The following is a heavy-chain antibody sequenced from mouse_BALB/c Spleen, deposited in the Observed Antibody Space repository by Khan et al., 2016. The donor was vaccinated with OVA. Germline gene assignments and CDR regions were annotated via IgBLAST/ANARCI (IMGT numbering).Heavy chain of an antibody. CDR3: ARPPYFSYVMDN. CDR1: GHTFTKYG. D-gene: IGHD2-10*01. J-gene: IGHJ4*01. CDR2: INTYTGEP. V-gene: IGHV9-3-1*01. Sequence: LVESGPELKKPGETVKISCKAPGHTFTKYGMNWVKQAPGKGLKWMGWINTYTGEPTYADDFNGRFAFSLETSASTAYLQINNLKNEDTATYFCARPPYFSYVMDNWGQGTSVTVSA.